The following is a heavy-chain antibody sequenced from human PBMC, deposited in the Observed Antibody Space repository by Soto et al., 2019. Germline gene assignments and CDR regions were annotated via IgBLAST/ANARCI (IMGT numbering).Heavy chain of an antibody. CDR3: AILPRTTTSGSVTDV. CDR1: GGSISGDY. V-gene: IGHV4-39*01. Sequence: SETLSLTCTVSGGSISGDYWGWIRQPPGKGLEWIATIYYSGRTFYNPSLESRVTIYVDTSRDQFSLKLTSVTAADTAVCYCAILPRTTTSGSVTDVWGQGTLVTVSS. J-gene: IGHJ4*02. D-gene: IGHD1-20*01. CDR2: IYYSGRT.